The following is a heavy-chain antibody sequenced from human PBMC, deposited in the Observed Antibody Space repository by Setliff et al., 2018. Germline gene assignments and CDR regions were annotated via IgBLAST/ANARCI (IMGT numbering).Heavy chain of an antibody. D-gene: IGHD3-22*01. CDR2: ISPYNGDT. Sequence: ASVKVSCKASGYFFTGYGISWVRQTPGQGPEWMGWISPYNGDTSYSQRFQDRITLTTDTPANTAYMELRSLRFDDTAVYYCARDQSSVKRTLTDYYYMDVWGNGTTVTSP. V-gene: IGHV1-18*01. J-gene: IGHJ6*03. CDR3: ARDQSSVKRTLTDYYYMDV. CDR1: GYFFTGYG.